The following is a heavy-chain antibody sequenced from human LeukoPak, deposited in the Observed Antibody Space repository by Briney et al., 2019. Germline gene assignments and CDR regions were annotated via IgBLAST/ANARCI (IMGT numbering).Heavy chain of an antibody. CDR3: AKVGAAAGTSDY. V-gene: IGHV3-23*01. D-gene: IGHD6-13*01. CDR2: ISGSGGST. J-gene: IGHJ4*02. Sequence: TGGSLRLSCAASGFTFSDYAMNWVRQAPGKGLEWVSAISGSGGSTYYADSVKGRFTISRDNSKNTLYLQMNSLRAEDTAVYYCAKVGAAAGTSDYWGQGTLVTVSS. CDR1: GFTFSDYA.